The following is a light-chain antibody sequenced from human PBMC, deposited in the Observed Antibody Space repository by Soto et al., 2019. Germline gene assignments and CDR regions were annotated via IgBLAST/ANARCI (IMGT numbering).Light chain of an antibody. J-gene: IGLJ2*01. CDR2: EVS. CDR3: SSSAGNDNLV. V-gene: IGLV2-8*01. CDR1: ARDIGGYDY. Sequence: QSALTQPPSASGSPGQSVTISCTGSARDIGGYDYVSWYQQHPGNAPKLLIYEVSERPSGVPDRFSGSRSGNTASLTVSGLQAEDEADYYCSSSAGNDNLVFGGGTKLTV.